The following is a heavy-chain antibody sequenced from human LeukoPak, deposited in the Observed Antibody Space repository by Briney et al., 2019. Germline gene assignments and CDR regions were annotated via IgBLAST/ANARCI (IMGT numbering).Heavy chain of an antibody. V-gene: IGHV2-5*05. CDR3: AHSKVRFLESDY. CDR2: IYWDDDK. J-gene: IGHJ4*02. Sequence: ESGPTLVKPTQTLTLTCTFSGFSLSTSGVRVGWIRQPPGKALEWLTLIYWDDDKRYGPSLKSRLTITKDTSKNQVVLTMTNMDPVDTATYYCAHSKVRFLESDYWGQGTLVIVSS. D-gene: IGHD3-3*01. CDR1: GFSLSTSGVR.